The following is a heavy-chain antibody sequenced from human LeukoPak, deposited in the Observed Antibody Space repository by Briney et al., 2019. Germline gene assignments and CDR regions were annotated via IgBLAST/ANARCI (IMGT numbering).Heavy chain of an antibody. CDR1: GGSFSGYY. CDR3: AKDKLWFGELSSSDAFDI. J-gene: IGHJ3*02. D-gene: IGHD3-10*01. CDR2: INHSGSN. Sequence: SETLSLTCVVYGGSFSGYYWSWIRQPPGKGLEWIGEINHSGSNNYNPSLKSRVTLSVDTSKNQFSLKLSSVTAADTAVYYCAKDKLWFGELSSSDAFDIWGQGTMVTVSS. V-gene: IGHV4-34*01.